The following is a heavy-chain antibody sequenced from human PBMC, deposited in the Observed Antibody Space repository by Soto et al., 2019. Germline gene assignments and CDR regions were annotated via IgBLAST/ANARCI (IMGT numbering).Heavy chain of an antibody. D-gene: IGHD6-13*01. CDR3: ASGYSSSWDY. Sequence: QVQLVESGGGVVQPGRSLRLSCAASGFTFSSYAMHWVRQAPGKGLEWVAVISYDGSNKYYADSVKGRFTISRDNSKNTLYLQRNSLRAEDTAVHYWASGYSSSWDYWGQGTLVTVSS. CDR1: GFTFSSYA. J-gene: IGHJ4*02. CDR2: ISYDGSNK. V-gene: IGHV3-30-3*01.